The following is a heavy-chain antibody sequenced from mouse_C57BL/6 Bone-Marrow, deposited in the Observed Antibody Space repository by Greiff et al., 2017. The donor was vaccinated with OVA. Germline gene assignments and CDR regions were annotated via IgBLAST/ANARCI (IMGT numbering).Heavy chain of an antibody. D-gene: IGHD2-12*01. CDR1: GYTFTSYW. CDR3: TRKRGRHYAIDY. J-gene: IGHJ4*01. V-gene: IGHV1-5*01. CDR2: IYPGNSDT. Sequence: EVQLQQSGTVLARPGASVKMSCKTSGYTFTSYWIHWVKQRPGQGLEWIGAIYPGNSDTSYNQKFKGKAKLTAVTSASTAYMELSSLTNEDSAVYYCTRKRGRHYAIDYWGQGTSVTVSS.